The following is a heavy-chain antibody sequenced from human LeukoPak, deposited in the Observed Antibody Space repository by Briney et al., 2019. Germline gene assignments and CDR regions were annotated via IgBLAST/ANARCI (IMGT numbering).Heavy chain of an antibody. Sequence: PSETLSLTCTVSGGSISSYYWSWIRQPAGKGLEWIGRIYTSGSTNYNPSLKSRVTMSVDTSKNQFSLKLSSVTAADTAVYYCARDFHTPLVQLTWFDPWGQGTLVTVSS. CDR2: IYTSGST. CDR1: GGSISSYY. J-gene: IGHJ5*02. CDR3: ARDFHTPLVQLTWFDP. D-gene: IGHD5-24*01. V-gene: IGHV4-4*07.